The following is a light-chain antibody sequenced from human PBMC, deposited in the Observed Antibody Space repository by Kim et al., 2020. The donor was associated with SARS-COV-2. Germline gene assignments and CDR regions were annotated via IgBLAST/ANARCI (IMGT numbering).Light chain of an antibody. Sequence: SYELTQPPSVSVSPGQTASITCSGDKLGDKDVCWYQQKPGHSPVLVIYQDIKRPSGVPERFSGSNSGNTATLTISGTQAMDEADYYCQEWDSSTAVVFGGGTQVTVL. CDR1: KLGDKD. J-gene: IGLJ2*01. CDR2: QDI. V-gene: IGLV3-1*01. CDR3: QEWDSSTAVV.